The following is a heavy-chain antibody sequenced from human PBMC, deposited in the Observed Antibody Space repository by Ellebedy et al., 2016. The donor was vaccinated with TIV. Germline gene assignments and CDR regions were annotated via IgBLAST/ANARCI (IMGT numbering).Heavy chain of an antibody. D-gene: IGHD3-10*01. V-gene: IGHV3-23*01. CDR2: VSASGRAT. J-gene: IGHJ6*02. CDR1: GFTFSNYA. CDR3: AKNQGSGSPYYYALDV. Sequence: PGGSLRLSCAGSGFTFSNYAMTRVRQAPGKGLEWVSVVSASGRATFYANSVKGRFTISRDNSKDTLDLQMNSLRIEDAAVYYCAKNQGSGSPYYYALDVWGQGTTVTVSS.